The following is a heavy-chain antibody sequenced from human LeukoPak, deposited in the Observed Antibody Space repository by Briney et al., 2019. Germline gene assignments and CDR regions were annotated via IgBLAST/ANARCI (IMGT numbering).Heavy chain of an antibody. J-gene: IGHJ4*02. D-gene: IGHD5-24*01. CDR3: ARSGVATIVWFDY. V-gene: IGHV3-30-3*01. CDR2: ISYDGSNK. CDR1: GFTFSSYA. Sequence: GGSLRLSCAASGFTFSSYAMHWVRQAPGKGLEWVAVISYDGSNKYYADSVKGRFTISRDNSKNTLYLQMNSLRAEDTAVYYCARSGVATIVWFDYWGQGTLVTVSS.